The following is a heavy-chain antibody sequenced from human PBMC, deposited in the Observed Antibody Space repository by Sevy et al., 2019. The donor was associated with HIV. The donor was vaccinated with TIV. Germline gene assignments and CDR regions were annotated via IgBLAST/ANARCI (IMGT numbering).Heavy chain of an antibody. CDR2: MNQDGTEK. CDR3: VREGLGGYSYSLDC. V-gene: IGHV3-7*01. J-gene: IGHJ4*02. Sequence: GGSLRLSCAASGFSFSSYWMTWVRQAPGKGLEWVATMNQDGTEKDYVDSVKGRFTISRDNTKTSLFLQMNSRSAEDTAFYYCVREGLGGYSYSLDCWGQGTLVTVSS. CDR1: GFSFSSYW. D-gene: IGHD5-18*01.